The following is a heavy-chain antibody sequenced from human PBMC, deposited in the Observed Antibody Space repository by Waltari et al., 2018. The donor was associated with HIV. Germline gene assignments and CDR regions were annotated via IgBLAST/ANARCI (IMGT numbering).Heavy chain of an antibody. CDR1: GFTVNSNY. CDR2: IYTGGAT. V-gene: IGHV3-53*01. Sequence: EVQLVESGGGLVQPGGSLRLSCAASGFTVNSNYMNWVRQAPGKGLEWVSVIYTGGATFYADSVKGRFSVSRDNSKNTVYLQMHSLRAEDTALYYCARDLPPKAPDAFDIWGQGTMVTVSS. D-gene: IGHD6-6*01. J-gene: IGHJ3*02. CDR3: ARDLPPKAPDAFDI.